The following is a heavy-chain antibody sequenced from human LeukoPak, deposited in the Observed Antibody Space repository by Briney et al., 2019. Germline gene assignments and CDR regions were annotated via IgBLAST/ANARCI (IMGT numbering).Heavy chain of an antibody. CDR3: ARDLEQQLVPPAPFDY. CDR1: GFTFSSYS. V-gene: IGHV3-21*01. Sequence: PGGSLRLSCAASGFTFSSYSMNWVRQAPGKGLEWVSSISSSGSYIYYADSVKGRFTISRDNAKNSLYLQMNSLRAEDTAVYYCARDLEQQLVPPAPFDYWGQGTLVTVSS. CDR2: ISSSGSYI. J-gene: IGHJ4*02. D-gene: IGHD6-13*01.